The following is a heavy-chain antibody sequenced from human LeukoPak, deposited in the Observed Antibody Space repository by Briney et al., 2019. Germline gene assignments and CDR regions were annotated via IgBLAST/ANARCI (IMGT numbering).Heavy chain of an antibody. J-gene: IGHJ6*03. D-gene: IGHD1-1*01. CDR3: ARQRKRPYYYYMDV. CDR1: SGSISTSNYY. Sequence: KTSETLSLTCTVSSGSISTSNYYWSWIRQPPGKGLEWIGYIYYSGSTNYNPSLKSRVTISVDTSKNQFSLKLSSVTAADTAVYYCARQRKRPYYYYMDVWGKGTTVTVSS. V-gene: IGHV4-61*01. CDR2: IYYSGST.